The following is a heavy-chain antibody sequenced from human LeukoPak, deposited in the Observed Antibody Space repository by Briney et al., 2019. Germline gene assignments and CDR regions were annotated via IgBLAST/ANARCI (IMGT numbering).Heavy chain of an antibody. Sequence: PGGSLRLSCAACGFSFSSYSMNWVRQAPGKGLEWVSSISRTSIYIYHAESVKGRFTISRDNAKNSLYLQMNSLRAEDTAVYYCAREGTMEEFDYWGQGTLVTVSS. CDR1: GFSFSSYS. D-gene: IGHD1-7*01. J-gene: IGHJ4*02. V-gene: IGHV3-21*01. CDR2: ISRTSIYI. CDR3: AREGTMEEFDY.